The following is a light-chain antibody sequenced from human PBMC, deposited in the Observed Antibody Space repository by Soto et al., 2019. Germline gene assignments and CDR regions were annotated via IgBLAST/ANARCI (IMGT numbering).Light chain of an antibody. CDR1: NSDIGAYKY. V-gene: IGLV2-14*01. Sequence: QSALTQPASVSGSPGQSITISCTGTNSDIGAYKYVSWYQHHQGKAPKLVIYEVNNRPSGTSNRFSGSKSGNTASLTISGLQTEGGGDYYCNSFAGGNTWVFGGGTKLTVL. J-gene: IGLJ3*02. CDR3: NSFAGGNTWV. CDR2: EVN.